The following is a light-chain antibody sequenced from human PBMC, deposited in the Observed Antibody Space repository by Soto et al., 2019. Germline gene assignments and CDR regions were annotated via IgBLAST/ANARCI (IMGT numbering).Light chain of an antibody. J-gene: IGKJ1*01. CDR3: LQHDSYPRT. V-gene: IGKV1-17*01. CDR1: QGIRNN. Sequence: DIQMTQSPSSLFASVGDRVTITCRASQGIRNNLGWYQQRPGEAPKRLIYGASSLQRGVPSRFSGSGSGTECTLTISSLRPEDSATYYCLQHDSYPRTFGQGTKLEIK. CDR2: GAS.